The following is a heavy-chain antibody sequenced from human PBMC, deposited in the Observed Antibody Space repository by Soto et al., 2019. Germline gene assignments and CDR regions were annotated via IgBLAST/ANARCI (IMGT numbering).Heavy chain of an antibody. D-gene: IGHD6-6*01. V-gene: IGHV4-59*08. CDR1: GGTISSYD. J-gene: IGHJ6*03. CDR3: ARTSRRVAARYYYYMDV. CDR2: IYYSGST. Sequence: SETLSLTCPVSGGTISSYDWSWIRQPPGKGLEWIGYIYYSGSTNYNPSLKSRVTISVDTSKNQFSLKLSSVTAADTAVYYCARTSRRVAARYYYYMDVWGKGTTVTV.